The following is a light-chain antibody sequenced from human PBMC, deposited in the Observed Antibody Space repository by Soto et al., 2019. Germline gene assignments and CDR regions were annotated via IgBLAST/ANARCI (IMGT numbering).Light chain of an antibody. Sequence: QSVLTQPRSVSWPPGQSVTISCTGTSSDVGGYNYVSWYQQHPGKAPKLMIYDVTKRPSGVPDRFSGSKSGNTASLTISGLQAEDEADYYCCSYAGNYVVFGGGTKLTVL. CDR3: CSYAGNYVV. J-gene: IGLJ2*01. CDR1: SSDVGGYNY. V-gene: IGLV2-11*01. CDR2: DVT.